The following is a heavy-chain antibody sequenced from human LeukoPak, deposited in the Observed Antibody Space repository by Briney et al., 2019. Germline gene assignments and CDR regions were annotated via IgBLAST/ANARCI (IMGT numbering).Heavy chain of an antibody. CDR2: IKQDGSEK. V-gene: IGHV3-7*01. CDR3: ARDYYDILTGYYKGDY. D-gene: IGHD3-9*01. CDR1: GFTFSSYA. J-gene: IGHJ4*02. Sequence: PGGSLRLSCAASGFTFSSYAMSWVRQAPRKGLEWVANIKQDGSEKYYVDSVKGRFTISRDNAKNSLYLQMNSLRAEDTAVYYCARDYYDILTGYYKGDYWGQGTLVTVSS.